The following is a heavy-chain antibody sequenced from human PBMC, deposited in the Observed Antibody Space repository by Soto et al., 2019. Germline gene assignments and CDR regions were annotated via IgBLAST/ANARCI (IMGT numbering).Heavy chain of an antibody. Sequence: QVQLVQSGAEVKKPGSSVQVSCKASGGTFSSYAIRWVRQAPGQGLEWMGGIIPIFGTANYAQKFQGRVTITADKSTSTAYMERSSLGAEDTAVYYCARVRLEGGWSYNGFDPWGQGTLVTVSS. CDR2: IIPIFGTA. V-gene: IGHV1-69*06. CDR3: ARVRLEGGWSYNGFDP. D-gene: IGHD6-19*01. CDR1: GGTFSSYA. J-gene: IGHJ5*02.